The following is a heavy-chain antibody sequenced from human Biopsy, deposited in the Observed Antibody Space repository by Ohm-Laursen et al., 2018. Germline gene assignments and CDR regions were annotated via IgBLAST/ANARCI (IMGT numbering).Heavy chain of an antibody. CDR2: VHKSGNT. CDR3: TRAGGGKIYGL. V-gene: IGHV4-31*03. D-gene: IGHD3-16*01. CDR1: GASMNTGTYY. Sequence: TLSLTCPVSGASMNTGTYYWTWIRQNPATGLEWIGYVHKSGNTLYNPSLKSRLSISVDTSRNQFSLKLTSVTAADTALYYCTRAGGGKIYGLWGQGTLVTVSS. J-gene: IGHJ4*02.